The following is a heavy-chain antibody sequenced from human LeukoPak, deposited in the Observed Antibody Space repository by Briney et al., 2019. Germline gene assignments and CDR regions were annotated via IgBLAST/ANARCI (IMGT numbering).Heavy chain of an antibody. V-gene: IGHV3-66*01. D-gene: IGHD6-19*01. CDR1: GFTVSSNY. J-gene: IGHJ6*02. CDR2: IYSGGST. Sequence: GGSLRLSCAASGFTVSSNYMSWVRQAPGKGLEWVSVIYSGGSTYYADSVKGGFTISRDNSKNTLYLQMNSLRAEDTAVYYCARDGGYSSGWYAEYYYYYGMDVWGQGTTVTVSS. CDR3: ARDGGYSSGWYAEYYYYYGMDV.